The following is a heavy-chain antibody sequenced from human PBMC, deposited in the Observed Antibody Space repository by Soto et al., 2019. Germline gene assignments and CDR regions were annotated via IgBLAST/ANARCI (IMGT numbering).Heavy chain of an antibody. Sequence: QVQLVQSGTEVKKPGASVKVSCKASGYTFTRFGINWVRQAPGQGLEWMGWISGHNGNTHSAQNFQGRVTVTTDTSTSTASMELRSLRPDHRAVYYGARDFEAGGPLVVSFDYWGQGTLVTVSS. D-gene: IGHD6-6*01. CDR1: GYTFTRFG. CDR2: ISGHNGNT. J-gene: IGHJ4*02. V-gene: IGHV1-18*01. CDR3: ARDFEAGGPLVVSFDY.